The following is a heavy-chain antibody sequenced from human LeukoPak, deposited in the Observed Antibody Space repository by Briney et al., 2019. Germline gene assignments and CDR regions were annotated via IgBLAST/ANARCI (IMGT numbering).Heavy chain of an antibody. J-gene: IGHJ6*02. D-gene: IGHD3-9*01. Sequence: SETLSLTCTVSGGSLSSSYWSWVRQPAGKGLEWLGRLSPSGSTNYNPSLKSRVTISVDTSKNQFSLKLSSVTAADTAVYYCAGARGESRYFDSLYGMDVWGQGTTVTVSS. CDR3: AGARGESRYFDSLYGMDV. CDR1: GGSLSSSY. CDR2: LSPSGST. V-gene: IGHV4-4*07.